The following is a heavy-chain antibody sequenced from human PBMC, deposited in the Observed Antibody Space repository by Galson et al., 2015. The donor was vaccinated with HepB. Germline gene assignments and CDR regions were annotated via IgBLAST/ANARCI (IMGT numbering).Heavy chain of an antibody. Sequence: SVKVSCKVSGYTLTELSMHWVRQAPGKGLEWMGGFDPEDGETIYAQKFQGSVTMTEDTSTDTAYMELSSLRSEDTAVYYCATVGGHSSSWLTLDYWGQGTLVTVSS. V-gene: IGHV1-24*01. J-gene: IGHJ4*02. CDR1: GYTLTELS. CDR2: FDPEDGET. D-gene: IGHD6-13*01. CDR3: ATVGGHSSSWLTLDY.